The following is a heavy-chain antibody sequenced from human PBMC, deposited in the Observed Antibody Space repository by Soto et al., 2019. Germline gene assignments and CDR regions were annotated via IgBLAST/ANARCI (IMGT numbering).Heavy chain of an antibody. Sequence: EVQLLESGGGLVQPGGSLRLSCAASGFTFSTNSMTWVRQAPGKGLEWVCGISGGDDSTHYADSVKGRFTISRDNSKNMVYLQMNSLTADDTAVYFCSKWDGYGDQWGQGTLVTVSS. CDR3: SKWDGYGDQ. CDR2: ISGGDDST. CDR1: GFTFSTNS. D-gene: IGHD5-12*01. J-gene: IGHJ5*02. V-gene: IGHV3-23*01.